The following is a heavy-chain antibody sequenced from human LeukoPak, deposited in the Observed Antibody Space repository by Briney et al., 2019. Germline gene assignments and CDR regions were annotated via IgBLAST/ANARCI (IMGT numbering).Heavy chain of an antibody. J-gene: IGHJ4*02. V-gene: IGHV3-23*01. CDR2: ISGSGGST. CDR3: ANRLQDYVDY. Sequence: GGSVRHSCAASGLTFSSYAMSWLRQAPGKGLEWVSAISGSGGSTYYADSVKGRFTISRDNSKNTLYLQMNSLRAEDTAVYYCANRLQDYVDYRGQGTLVTVSS. CDR1: GLTFSSYA.